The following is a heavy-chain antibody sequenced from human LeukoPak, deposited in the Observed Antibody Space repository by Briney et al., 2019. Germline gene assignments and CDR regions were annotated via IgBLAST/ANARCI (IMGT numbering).Heavy chain of an antibody. D-gene: IGHD1-7*01. V-gene: IGHV3-21*01. CDR1: GFTFSSYW. CDR3: ARDAGITGTTDLDY. CDR2: ISSSSSYI. Sequence: GGSLRLSCAASGFTFSSYWMSWVRQAPGKGLEWVSSISSSSSYIYYADSVKGRFTISRDNAKNSLYLQMNSLRAEDTAVYYCARDAGITGTTDLDYWGQGTLVTVSS. J-gene: IGHJ4*02.